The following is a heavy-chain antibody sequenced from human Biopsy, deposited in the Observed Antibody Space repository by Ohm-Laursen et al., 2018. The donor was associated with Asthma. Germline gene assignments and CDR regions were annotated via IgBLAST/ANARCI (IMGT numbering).Heavy chain of an antibody. V-gene: IGHV3-53*01. Sequence: GSLRLSCTASGFTVSRDRMFWVRQAPGKGLEWVSVIYSGGTSHTADSVRGRFTISRDFSKNTLHLQMHSLRVEDTAVYYCARGDSSGWSHYYFDYWGQGTLVTVSS. CDR1: GFTVSRDR. J-gene: IGHJ4*02. CDR2: IYSGGTS. D-gene: IGHD6-19*01. CDR3: ARGDSSGWSHYYFDY.